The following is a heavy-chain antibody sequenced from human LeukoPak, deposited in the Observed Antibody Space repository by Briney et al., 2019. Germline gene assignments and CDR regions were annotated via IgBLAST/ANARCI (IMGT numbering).Heavy chain of an antibody. D-gene: IGHD3-22*01. J-gene: IGHJ4*02. Sequence: GGSLRLSCAASGFTFSSYAMSWVRQAPGKGLEWVSAISGSGGGTYYADSVKGRFTISRDNSKNTLYLQMSSLRAEDTAVYYCAKDRGRYYDSSGYYWGYHFDSWGQGILVTVST. CDR2: ISGSGGGT. CDR3: AKDRGRYYDSSGYYWGYHFDS. CDR1: GFTFSSYA. V-gene: IGHV3-23*01.